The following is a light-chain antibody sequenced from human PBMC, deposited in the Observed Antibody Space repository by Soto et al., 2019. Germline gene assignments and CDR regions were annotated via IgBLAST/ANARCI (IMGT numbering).Light chain of an antibody. V-gene: IGKV1-5*01. CDR2: DVS. Sequence: DIQMTQSPSTLSASVGDRVTITCRASQSISYRLAWYQQKPGTAPKVLIFDVSSLESGVPSRFSGSGSGTEFTLTISSLQPDDFATYYCQQYNSYSFGQGTKVDIK. J-gene: IGKJ1*01. CDR1: QSISYR. CDR3: QQYNSYS.